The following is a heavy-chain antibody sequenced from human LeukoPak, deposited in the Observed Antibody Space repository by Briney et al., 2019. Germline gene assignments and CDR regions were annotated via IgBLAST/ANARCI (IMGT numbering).Heavy chain of an antibody. J-gene: IGHJ1*01. CDR1: GGSISSYY. D-gene: IGHD6-13*01. V-gene: IGHV4-59*01. CDR2: ISKSGST. CDR3: ARAGGSIAAGGTEGINFHH. Sequence: SETLSLTCAVSGGSISSYYWSWIRQPPGKGLEWIGYISKSGSTTYIPSLKSRLTISADTSKNQISLKLTSVTAADTAVYYCARAGGSIAAGGTEGINFHHWGQGTLVTVPS.